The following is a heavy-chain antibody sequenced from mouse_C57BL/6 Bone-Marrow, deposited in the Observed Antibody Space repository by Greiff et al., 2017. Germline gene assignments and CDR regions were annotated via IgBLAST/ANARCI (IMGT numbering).Heavy chain of an antibody. J-gene: IGHJ1*03. CDR2: INPSSGYT. Sequence: VQLQESGAELAKPGASVKLSCKASGYTFTSYWMHWVKQRPGQGLEWIGYINPSSGYTKYNQKFKDKATWTADKSSSTAYMQLSSLTYEDSAVYYCARGGWPWYFDVWGTGTTVTVS. CDR1: GYTFTSYW. V-gene: IGHV1-7*01. CDR3: ARGGWPWYFDV.